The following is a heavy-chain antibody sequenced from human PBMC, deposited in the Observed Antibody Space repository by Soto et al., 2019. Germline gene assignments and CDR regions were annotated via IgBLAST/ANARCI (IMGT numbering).Heavy chain of an antibody. CDR1: GFTFSSYA. CDR2: ISGSGGST. CDR3: AKDYDFWSGPEGH. D-gene: IGHD3-3*01. V-gene: IGHV3-23*01. J-gene: IGHJ4*02. Sequence: EVQLLESGGGLVQPGGSLRLSCAASGFTFSSYAMSWVRQAPGKGLEWVSAISGSGGSTYYEDSVKGRFTISRDNSKNTLYLQMNSLRAEDTAVYYCAKDYDFWSGPEGHWGQGTLVTVSS.